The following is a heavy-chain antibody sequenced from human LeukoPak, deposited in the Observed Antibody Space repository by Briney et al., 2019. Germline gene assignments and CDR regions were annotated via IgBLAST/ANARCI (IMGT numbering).Heavy chain of an antibody. J-gene: IGHJ4*02. D-gene: IGHD6-19*01. CDR1: GFTFSDHY. V-gene: IGHV3-72*01. CDR2: TRNKANSYTT. CDR3: ARPLRYSSGWYDY. Sequence: PGGSLRLSCAASGFTFSDHYMDWVRQAPGKGLEWVGRTRNKANSYTTEYAASVKGRFTISRDDSKNSPYLQMNSLKTEDTAVYYCARPLRYSSGWYDYWGQGTLVTVSS.